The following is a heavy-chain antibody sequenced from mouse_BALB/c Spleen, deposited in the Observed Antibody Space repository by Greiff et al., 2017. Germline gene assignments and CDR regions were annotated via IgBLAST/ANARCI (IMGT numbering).Heavy chain of an antibody. J-gene: IGHJ2*01. CDR2: ISNLAYSI. V-gene: IGHV5-15*02. Sequence: EVQLVESGGGLVQPGGSRKLSCAASGFTFSDYGMAWVRQAPGKGPEWVAFISNLAYSIYYADTVTGRFTISRENAKNTLYLEMSSLRSEDTAMYYCARVHDGYYYFDYWGQGTTLTVSS. D-gene: IGHD2-3*01. CDR3: ARVHDGYYYFDY. CDR1: GFTFSDYG.